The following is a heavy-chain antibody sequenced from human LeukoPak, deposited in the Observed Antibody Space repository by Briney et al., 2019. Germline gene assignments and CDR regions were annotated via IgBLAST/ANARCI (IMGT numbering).Heavy chain of an antibody. V-gene: IGHV3-7*01. Sequence: PGGSLRLSCAASGFTFSDYYMSWIRQAPGKGLEWVANIKQDGSEKYYVDSVKGRFTISRDNAKNSLYLQMNSLRAEDTAVYYCARDAYYYDSSGYYMFDYWGQGTLVTVSS. CDR3: ARDAYYYDSSGYYMFDY. J-gene: IGHJ4*02. D-gene: IGHD3-22*01. CDR2: IKQDGSEK. CDR1: GFTFSDYY.